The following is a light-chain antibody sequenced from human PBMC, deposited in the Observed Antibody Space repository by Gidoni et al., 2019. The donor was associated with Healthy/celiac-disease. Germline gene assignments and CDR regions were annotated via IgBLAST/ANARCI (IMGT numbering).Light chain of an antibody. Sequence: EIVFTQSPATLSLSPGDRATLSCRASQSVRSYLAWYRQKPGQPPRLLIYDATNRATGIPDRLSGTGSGTDFTLTINSLEAEDSAVYYCQQRSNWPLTFGGGTKVEIK. J-gene: IGKJ4*01. CDR2: DAT. V-gene: IGKV3-11*01. CDR1: QSVRSY. CDR3: QQRSNWPLT.